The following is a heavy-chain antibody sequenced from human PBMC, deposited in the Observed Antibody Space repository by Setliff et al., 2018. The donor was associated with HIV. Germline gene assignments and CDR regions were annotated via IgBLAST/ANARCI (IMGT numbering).Heavy chain of an antibody. CDR2: MNPDSGNT. D-gene: IGHD2-21*01. CDR1: GYSFTTHD. V-gene: IGHV1-8*02. CDR3: ARGSMSMVMFILVSAFDI. J-gene: IGHJ3*02. Sequence: ASVKVSCKASGYSFTTHDINWVRQSPGQGLEWMGWMNPDSGNTYYAQKFKGRVTMTRDTSTNTAYMELSSLTSDDTAVYFCARGSMSMVMFILVSAFDIWGQGTLVTVSS.